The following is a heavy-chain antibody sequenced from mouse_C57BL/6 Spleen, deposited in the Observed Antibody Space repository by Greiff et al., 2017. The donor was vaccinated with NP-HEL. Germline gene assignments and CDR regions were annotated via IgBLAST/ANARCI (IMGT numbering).Heavy chain of an antibody. D-gene: IGHD2-4*01. J-gene: IGHJ2*01. Sequence: VQLQQSGPELVKPGASVKISCKASGYSFTDYNMNWVKQSNGKSLEWIGVINPNYGTTSYNQKFKGKATLTVDQSSSTAYMKLNSLTSEDSAVHYLARRLYYDYDPYHWGQGTTLPVSP. V-gene: IGHV1-39*01. CDR1: GYSFTDYN. CDR2: INPNYGTT. CDR3: ARRLYYDYDPYH.